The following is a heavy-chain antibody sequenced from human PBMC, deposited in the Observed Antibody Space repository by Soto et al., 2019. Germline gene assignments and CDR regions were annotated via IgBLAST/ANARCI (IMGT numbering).Heavy chain of an antibody. J-gene: IGHJ5*02. CDR2: IIRIFGTA. CDR1: GGTFSSYA. D-gene: IGHD3-22*01. CDR3: ATSITRSQAGGNGYYLYWFDP. V-gene: IGHV1-69*01. Sequence: QVQLVQSGAEVKKPGSSVKVSCKASGGTFSSYAISWVRQAPGQGLEWMGGIIRIFGTANYAQKFQGRVTITADESTSTAYMELSSLRSEDTAVYYCATSITRSQAGGNGYYLYWFDPWGQVTLVTVSS.